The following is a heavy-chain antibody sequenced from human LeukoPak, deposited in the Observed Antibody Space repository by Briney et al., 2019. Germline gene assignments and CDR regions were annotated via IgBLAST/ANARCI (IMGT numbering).Heavy chain of an antibody. CDR1: GFTFSNYV. CDR2: MAHDGSKT. D-gene: IGHD3-16*01. J-gene: IGHJ2*01. Sequence: GSLRLSCAASGFTFSNYVMHWVRQAPGKGLEWVAVMAHDGSKTYYADSVKGRFTISRDNSKNTLYLQMNSLRPEDTAVYYCAKDGADLRYWYFDLWGRGTLVTVSS. CDR3: AKDGADLRYWYFDL. V-gene: IGHV3-30*18.